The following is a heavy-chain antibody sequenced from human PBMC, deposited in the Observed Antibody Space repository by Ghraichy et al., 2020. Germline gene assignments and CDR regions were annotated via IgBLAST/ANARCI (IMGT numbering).Heavy chain of an antibody. CDR1: GYTFTSYG. CDR3: ARDTLYCTNGVCSTDYYYYGMDV. Sequence: ASVKVSCKASGYTFTSYGISWVRQAPGQGLEWMGWISAYNGNTNYAQKLQGRVTMTTDTSTSTAYMELRSLRSDDTAVYYCARDTLYCTNGVCSTDYYYYGMDVWGQGTTVTVSS. D-gene: IGHD2-8*01. J-gene: IGHJ6*02. V-gene: IGHV1-18*01. CDR2: ISAYNGNT.